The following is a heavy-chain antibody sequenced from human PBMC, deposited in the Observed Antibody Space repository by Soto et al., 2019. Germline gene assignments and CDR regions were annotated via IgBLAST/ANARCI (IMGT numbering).Heavy chain of an antibody. V-gene: IGHV3-23*01. J-gene: IGHJ6*02. CDR2: ISGSGGST. D-gene: IGHD6-25*01. CDR1: GFTFSSYA. Sequence: GGSLRLSCAASGFTFSSYAMSWVRQAPGKGLEWVSAISGSGGSTYYADSVKGRFTISRDNSKNTLYLQMNSLRAEDTAVYYCAKRAADPDYYYYYGMDVWGQGTTVTVSS. CDR3: AKRAADPDYYYYYGMDV.